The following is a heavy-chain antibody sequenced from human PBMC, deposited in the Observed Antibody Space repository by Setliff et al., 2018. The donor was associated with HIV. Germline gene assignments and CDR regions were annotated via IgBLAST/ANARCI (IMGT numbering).Heavy chain of an antibody. J-gene: IGHJ4*02. Sequence: ASVKVSCKASGYTFTTYYVHWVRQAPGQGLEWMGILNPSGDSTAYAQQFQGRVTMTRDTSTSTVYMELSSLRSEDTAVYFCARGSRITVVAILTYSRFDYWGQGTLVTVSS. CDR3: ARGSRITVVAILTYSRFDY. CDR1: GYTFTTYY. CDR2: LNPSGDST. V-gene: IGHV1-46*01. D-gene: IGHD2-15*01.